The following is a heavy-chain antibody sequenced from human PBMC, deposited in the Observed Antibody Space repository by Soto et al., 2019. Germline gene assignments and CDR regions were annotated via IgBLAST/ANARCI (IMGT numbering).Heavy chain of an antibody. V-gene: IGHV4-4*02. CDR3: ARGAGGDYYDSIGMHLRFSRDNWFDP. Sequence: QVQLQESGPGLVKPSGTLSLTCAVSGGSISSSNWWSWVRQPPGKGLEWIGEIYHSGSTNYNPSLESPVTISVDNSKNQFSLKLSSVTAADTAVYYCARGAGGDYYDSIGMHLRFSRDNWFDPWGQGTLVTVSS. J-gene: IGHJ5*02. D-gene: IGHD3-22*01. CDR2: IYHSGST. CDR1: GGSISSSNW.